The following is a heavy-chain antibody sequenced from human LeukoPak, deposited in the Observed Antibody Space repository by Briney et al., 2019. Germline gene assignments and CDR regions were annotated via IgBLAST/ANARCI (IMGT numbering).Heavy chain of an antibody. V-gene: IGHV3-30*02. CDR1: GFTFSSYG. Sequence: GGSLRLSCAASGFTFSSYGMHWVRQAPGKGLEWVAFIRYDGSNKYYADSVKGRFTISRDNSKNTLYLQMSSLRAEDTAVYCCAKGGTTVVTGDAFDIWGQGTMVTVSS. D-gene: IGHD4-23*01. CDR3: AKGGTTVVTGDAFDI. CDR2: IRYDGSNK. J-gene: IGHJ3*02.